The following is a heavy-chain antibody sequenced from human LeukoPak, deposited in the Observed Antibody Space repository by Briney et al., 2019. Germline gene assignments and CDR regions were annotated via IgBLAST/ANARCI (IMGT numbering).Heavy chain of an antibody. J-gene: IGHJ4*02. Sequence: SETLSLTCTVSGGSISSSSYYWGWIRQPPGKGLEWIGSIYYSGSTYYNPPLKSRVTISVDTSKNQFSLKLSSVTAADTAVYYCARHENSGSDYWGQGTLVTVSS. CDR3: ARHENSGSDY. CDR1: GGSISSSSYY. CDR2: IYYSGST. V-gene: IGHV4-39*01. D-gene: IGHD5-12*01.